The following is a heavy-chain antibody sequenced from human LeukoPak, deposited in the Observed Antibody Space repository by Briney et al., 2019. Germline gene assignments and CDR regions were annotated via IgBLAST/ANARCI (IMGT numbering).Heavy chain of an antibody. Sequence: GGSLRLSCEASGFTFSKAWMSWARQAPGKGLEWVGRIKSKTDGGTTDYAAPVKGRFTISRDDSKNTLYLQMNSLKTEDTAVFYCTTYEMTTIRSYWGQGTLVTVSS. CDR3: TTYEMTTIRSY. CDR2: IKSKTDGGTT. J-gene: IGHJ4*02. CDR1: GFTFSKAW. V-gene: IGHV3-15*01. D-gene: IGHD5-24*01.